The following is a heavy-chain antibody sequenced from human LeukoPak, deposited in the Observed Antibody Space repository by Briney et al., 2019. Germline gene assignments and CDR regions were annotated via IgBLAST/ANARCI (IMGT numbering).Heavy chain of an antibody. CDR3: ARDIMVTFGGVIAEGY. J-gene: IGHJ4*02. CDR2: ISGSGGST. D-gene: IGHD3-16*02. V-gene: IGHV3-23*01. Sequence: GGSLRLSCAASGFTFSSYAMSWVRQAPGKGLEWVSAISGSGGSTYYADSVKGRFTISRDNSKNTLYLQMNSLRAEDTAVYYCARDIMVTFGGVIAEGYWGQGTLVTVSS. CDR1: GFTFSSYA.